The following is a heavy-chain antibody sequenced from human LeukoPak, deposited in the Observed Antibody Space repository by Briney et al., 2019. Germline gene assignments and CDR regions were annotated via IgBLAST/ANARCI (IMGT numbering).Heavy chain of an antibody. D-gene: IGHD6-19*01. J-gene: IGHJ1*01. V-gene: IGHV3-23*05. CDR2: IYSSGST. CDR3: ARRTGAAPGEFFLH. Sequence: GGSLRLSCAASGFTFRNYVMNWVRQAPGKGLEWVSAIYSSGSTDYADSVRGRFTIARDTSKNMVYLQMNSLTAEDTAIYYCARRTGAAPGEFFLHWGQGTLVTVSS. CDR1: GFTFRNYV.